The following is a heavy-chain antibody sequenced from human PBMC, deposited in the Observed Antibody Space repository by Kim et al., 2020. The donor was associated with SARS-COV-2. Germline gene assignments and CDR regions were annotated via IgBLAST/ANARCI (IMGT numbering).Heavy chain of an antibody. CDR2: IYYSGST. J-gene: IGHJ4*02. CDR1: GGSINSGGYY. Sequence: SETLSLTCTVSGGSINSGGYYWSWIRQHPGKGLEWIGYIYYSGSTYYNPSLKSRVTISVDTSKNQFSLKLSSVTAADTAVYYCARGQGLITMIVVVVGAFDYWGQGTLVTVSS. CDR3: ARGQGLITMIVVVVGAFDY. V-gene: IGHV4-31*03. D-gene: IGHD3-22*01.